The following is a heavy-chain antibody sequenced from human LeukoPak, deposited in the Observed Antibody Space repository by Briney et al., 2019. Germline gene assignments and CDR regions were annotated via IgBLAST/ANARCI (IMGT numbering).Heavy chain of an antibody. J-gene: IGHJ3*02. Sequence: KAGGSLRLSCAASGLTFSSYSMNWVRQAPGEGLEWVSSISSSSNYIYYADSVKGRFTISRDNAKNSVYLQMNSLRAEDTALYFCVKVQTETFDFDVFDIWGQGTLVTVSS. CDR2: ISSSSNYI. CDR1: GLTFSSYS. D-gene: IGHD3-9*01. V-gene: IGHV3-21*04. CDR3: VKVQTETFDFDVFDI.